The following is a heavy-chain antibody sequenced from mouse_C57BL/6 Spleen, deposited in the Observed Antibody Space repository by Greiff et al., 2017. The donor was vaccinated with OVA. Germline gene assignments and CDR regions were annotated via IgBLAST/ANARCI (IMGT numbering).Heavy chain of an antibody. Sequence: EVKLMESGGGLVKPGGSLKLSCAASGFTFSDYYMAWVRQVPEKGLEWVANINYDGSSTYYLDSLKSSFIISRDNAKNILYLQMSSLKSEDTATYYCARDRDSNYWYCDVWGTGTTVTVSS. D-gene: IGHD2-5*01. CDR2: INYDGSST. V-gene: IGHV5-16*01. CDR3: ARDRDSNYWYCDV. J-gene: IGHJ1*03. CDR1: GFTFSDYY.